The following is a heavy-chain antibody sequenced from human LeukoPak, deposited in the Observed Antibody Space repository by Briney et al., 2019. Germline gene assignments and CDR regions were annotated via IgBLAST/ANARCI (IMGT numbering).Heavy chain of an antibody. V-gene: IGHV4-34*01. CDR1: GGSFSGYY. CDR3: ASEYSGSYENY. J-gene: IGHJ4*02. Sequence: PSETLSHTCAVYGGSFSGYYWSWIRQPPGKGLEWIGEINHSGSTNYNPSLKSRVTISVDTSKNQFSLKLSSVTAADTAVYYCASEYSGSYENYWGQGTLVTVSS. CDR2: INHSGST. D-gene: IGHD1-26*01.